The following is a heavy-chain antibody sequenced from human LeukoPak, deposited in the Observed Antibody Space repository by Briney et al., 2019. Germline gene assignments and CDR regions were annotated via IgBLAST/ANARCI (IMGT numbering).Heavy chain of an antibody. CDR3: AKAPAAATKYYYGMDV. J-gene: IGHJ6*02. CDR2: ISYDGSNK. CDR1: GFTFSSYG. Sequence: GRSLRLSCAASGFTFSSYGMHWVRQAPGKGLEWVAVISYDGSNKYYADSVKGRFTISRDNSKNTLFLHMNSLRVEDTAVYYCAKAPAAATKYYYGMDVWGQGTTVTVSS. V-gene: IGHV3-30*18. D-gene: IGHD6-13*01.